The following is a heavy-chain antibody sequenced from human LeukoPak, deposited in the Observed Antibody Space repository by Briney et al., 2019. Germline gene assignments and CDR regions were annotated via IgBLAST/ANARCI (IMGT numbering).Heavy chain of an antibody. CDR2: ISSSGSTI. CDR3: ARDRYDSSGYYHGPFDY. J-gene: IGHJ4*02. CDR1: GFTFSDYY. V-gene: IGHV3-11*01. Sequence: PGGSLKLSCAASGFTFSDYYMSWIRQAPGKGLEWVSYISSSGSTIYYADSVKGRFTISRDNAKNSLYLQMNSLRAEDTAVYYCARDRYDSSGYYHGPFDYWGQGTLVTVSS. D-gene: IGHD3-22*01.